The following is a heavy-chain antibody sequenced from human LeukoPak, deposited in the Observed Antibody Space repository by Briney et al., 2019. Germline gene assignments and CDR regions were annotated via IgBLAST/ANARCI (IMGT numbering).Heavy chain of an antibody. CDR3: AKDRWGAVASFDY. CDR1: GFPFSDYV. V-gene: IGHV3-30*02. J-gene: IGHJ4*02. CDR2: IRYDGNNK. D-gene: IGHD6-19*01. Sequence: GGSLRLSCAASGFPFSDYVMHWVRQAPGKGLEWVSVIRYDGNNKYYADSVKGRFTISRDNSENTLYLQMNSLESEDTAVYYCAKDRWGAVASFDYWGQGTLVTVSS.